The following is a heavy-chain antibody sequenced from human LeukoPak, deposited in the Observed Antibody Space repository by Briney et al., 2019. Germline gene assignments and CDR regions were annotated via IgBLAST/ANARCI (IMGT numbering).Heavy chain of an antibody. V-gene: IGHV3-74*01. Sequence: GGSLRLSCAASGFTFSTYWMHWVRQAPGKGLVWVSRISGDGSATTYADSVKGRFTISRDNAENTMYLQMNSLTVEDTAVYYCTRRVSATRWFDPWGQGTLVTVSS. CDR3: TRRVSATRWFDP. CDR1: GFTFSTYW. D-gene: IGHD2-15*01. CDR2: ISGDGSAT. J-gene: IGHJ5*02.